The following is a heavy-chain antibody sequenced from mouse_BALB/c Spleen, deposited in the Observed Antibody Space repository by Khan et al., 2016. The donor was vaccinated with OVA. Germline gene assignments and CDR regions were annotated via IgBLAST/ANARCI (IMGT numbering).Heavy chain of an antibody. CDR3: ARRGLRWDFDY. D-gene: IGHD1-1*01. Sequence: QVQLKQSGAELAKPGASVTMSCKASGYTFINYWILWIKQRPGQGLEWIGYIIPSTGYTEYNQNFKDKATLTADKSSSTAYMQLSSLTSEDSTVYYCARRGLRWDFDYWGQGTTLTVSS. CDR1: GYTFINYW. J-gene: IGHJ2*01. CDR2: IIPSTGYT. V-gene: IGHV1-7*01.